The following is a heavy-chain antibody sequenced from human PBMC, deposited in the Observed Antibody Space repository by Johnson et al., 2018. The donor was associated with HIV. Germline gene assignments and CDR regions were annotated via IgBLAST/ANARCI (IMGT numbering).Heavy chain of an antibody. D-gene: IGHD6-6*01. V-gene: IGHV3-9*01. Sequence: VQLVESGGGLVQPGRSLRLSCAASGLTFDDYALHGVRQAPGKGLEWVPGISWNSGSIGYGDSVKGRFTISRNNAKNSLYLQMKSLGAEDTAVYYCARDLGGGYSSSSYAFDIWGQGTMVTVSS. CDR3: ARDLGGGYSSSSYAFDI. J-gene: IGHJ3*02. CDR1: GLTFDDYA. CDR2: ISWNSGSI.